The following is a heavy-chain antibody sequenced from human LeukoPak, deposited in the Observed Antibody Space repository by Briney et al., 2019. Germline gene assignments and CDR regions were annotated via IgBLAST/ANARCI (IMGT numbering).Heavy chain of an antibody. CDR1: GYSFPTYW. CDR2: IYPGDSET. Sequence: GESLKISGKGSGYSFPTYWIGWVRQMPGKGLEWMGIIYPGDSETRYSPSFQGQDTISADKSISTAYLQWSRLKASDTAMYYCARKSRADYWGQGTLVTVSS. CDR3: ARKSRADY. V-gene: IGHV5-51*01. J-gene: IGHJ4*02.